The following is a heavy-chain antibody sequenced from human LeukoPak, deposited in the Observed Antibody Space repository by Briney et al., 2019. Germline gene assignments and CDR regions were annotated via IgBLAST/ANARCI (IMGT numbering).Heavy chain of an antibody. D-gene: IGHD3-10*01. V-gene: IGHV3-23*01. J-gene: IGHJ6*02. CDR1: GFTFSSYA. CDR3: AKHSDNYGSGPMDV. CDR2: ISGSGGNT. Sequence: GGSLRLSCAASGFTFSSYAMSWVRQAPGKGLEWVSAISGSGGNTYYADSVKGRFTISRDNSKNTLYLQMNSLRAEDTAVYYCAKHSDNYGSGPMDVWGQGTTVTVSS.